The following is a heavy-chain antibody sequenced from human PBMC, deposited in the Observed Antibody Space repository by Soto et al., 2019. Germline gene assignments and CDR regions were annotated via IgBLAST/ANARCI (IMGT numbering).Heavy chain of an antibody. CDR2: IYYSGST. Sequence: TLSLTCTVSGCSISSYYLSWILQPPGKGPEWIGYIYYSGSTNYNPSLKSRVTTSVDTSKNQFSLKLSSVTAADTAVYYCARTDFSGWYYFDYWGQGTLVTVSS. CDR3: ARTDFSGWYYFDY. CDR1: GCSISSYY. V-gene: IGHV4-59*01. J-gene: IGHJ4*02. D-gene: IGHD6-19*01.